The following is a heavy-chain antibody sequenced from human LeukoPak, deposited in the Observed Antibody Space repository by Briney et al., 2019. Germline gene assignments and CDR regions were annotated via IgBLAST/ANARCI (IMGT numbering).Heavy chain of an antibody. CDR3: ARQDGASAGVIYMDV. J-gene: IGHJ6*03. V-gene: IGHV4-38-2*01. Sequence: PSETLSLTCAVSGYSISSGYYWDWIRQPPGKGLEWIGSIYRSGTTYYNVSLKSRVTISVDTSKNQFSLKLSSVTAADAAVHYCARQDGASAGVIYMDVWGKGTTVTVSS. CDR2: IYRSGTT. CDR1: GYSISSGYY. D-gene: IGHD6-13*01.